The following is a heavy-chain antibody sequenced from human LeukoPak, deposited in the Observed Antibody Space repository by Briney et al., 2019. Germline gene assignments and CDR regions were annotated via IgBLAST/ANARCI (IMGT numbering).Heavy chain of an antibody. CDR2: IYYSGST. J-gene: IGHJ4*02. Sequence: PSETLSLTCTVSGVSISNYYWSWIRQPPGKGLEWIGYIYYSGSTNYNPSLKSRVTISVDTSKNQFSLKLSSVTAADTAVYYCAREANYYDSSGYYQSFDYWGQGTLVTVSS. CDR3: AREANYYDSSGYYQSFDY. D-gene: IGHD3-22*01. CDR1: GVSISNYY. V-gene: IGHV4-59*01.